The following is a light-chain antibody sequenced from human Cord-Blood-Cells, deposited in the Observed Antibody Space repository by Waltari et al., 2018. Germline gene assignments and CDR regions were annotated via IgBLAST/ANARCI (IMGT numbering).Light chain of an antibody. CDR2: LNSDGSH. Sequence: QLVLTQSPSASASLGASVQLPCTLSSGHSSHAIPWHQQQPEKGPRYLMKLNSDGSHSKGDGIPDRFSGSSSGAERYLTISSLQSEDEADYYCQTWGTGIQVFGGGTKLTVL. CDR1: SGHSSHA. CDR3: QTWGTGIQV. V-gene: IGLV4-69*01. J-gene: IGLJ3*02.